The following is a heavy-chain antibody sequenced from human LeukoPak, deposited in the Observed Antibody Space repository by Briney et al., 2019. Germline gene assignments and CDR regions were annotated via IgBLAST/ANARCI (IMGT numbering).Heavy chain of an antibody. CDR1: GFTFSICA. J-gene: IGHJ1*01. CDR2: ITSNGGST. V-gene: IGHV3-64D*06. D-gene: IGHD3-22*01. Sequence: PGGSLRLSCSASGFTFSICAMHWFRQAPGRGLEYVSAITSNGGSTYYADSVKGRFTISRDNSKNTLYLHMSTLRPEDTAVYYCAYSSGYYHWGQGTLVSVSS. CDR3: AYSSGYYH.